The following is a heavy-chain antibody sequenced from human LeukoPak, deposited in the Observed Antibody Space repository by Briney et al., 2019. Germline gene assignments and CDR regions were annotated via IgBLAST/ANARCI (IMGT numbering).Heavy chain of an antibody. D-gene: IGHD6-13*01. CDR1: GFTFSSYW. J-gene: IGHJ4*02. Sequence: PGGSLRLSCAASGFTFSSYWMSGVRQAPGRGLEWVANIKQDGSEKYYVDSVKGRFTISRDNAKNSLYLQMNSLRAEDTAVYYCARDLQLAYFDYWGQGTLVTVSS. CDR2: IKQDGSEK. V-gene: IGHV3-7*01. CDR3: ARDLQLAYFDY.